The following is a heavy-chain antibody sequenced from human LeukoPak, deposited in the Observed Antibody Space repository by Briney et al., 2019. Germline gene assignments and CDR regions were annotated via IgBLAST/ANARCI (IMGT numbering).Heavy chain of an antibody. V-gene: IGHV4-38-2*02. CDR3: ARTYYDFWRDGFYFDY. D-gene: IGHD3-3*01. CDR2: IYHSGST. Sequence: SETLSLTCTVSGYSISSGYYWGWIRQPPGKGLEWIGSIYHSGSTYYNPSLKSRVTISVDTSKNQFSLKLSSVTAADTAVYYCARTYYDFWRDGFYFDYWGQGTLVTVSS. J-gene: IGHJ4*02. CDR1: GYSISSGYY.